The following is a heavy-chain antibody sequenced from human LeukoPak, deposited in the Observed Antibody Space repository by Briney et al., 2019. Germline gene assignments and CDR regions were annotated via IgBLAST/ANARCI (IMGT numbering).Heavy chain of an antibody. Sequence: GGSLRLSCAASGFTFSTFTMNWVRQAPGKGLEWVSSIESSSSYIFYADSLKGRFTISRDNAKNSLYLQMNSLRAEDTAVYYCAPHCSSTNCYTPRRYFDYWGQGTLVTVSS. V-gene: IGHV3-21*01. D-gene: IGHD2-2*02. CDR2: IESSSSYI. CDR3: APHCSSTNCYTPRRYFDY. CDR1: GFTFSTFT. J-gene: IGHJ4*02.